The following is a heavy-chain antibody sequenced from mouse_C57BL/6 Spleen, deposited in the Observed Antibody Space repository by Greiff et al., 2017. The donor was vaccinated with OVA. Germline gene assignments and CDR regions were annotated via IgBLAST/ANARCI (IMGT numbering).Heavy chain of an antibody. V-gene: IGHV1-72*01. J-gene: IGHJ4*01. CDR3: ARVLRFITTVEDAMDY. Sequence: QVQLQQPGAELVKPGASVKLSCKASGYTFTSYWMHWVKQRPGRGLEWIGRIDPNSGGTKYNEKFKSKATLTVDKPSSTAYMQLSSLTSEDSAVYYCARVLRFITTVEDAMDYWGQGTSVTVSS. CDR2: IDPNSGGT. CDR1: GYTFTSYW. D-gene: IGHD1-1*01.